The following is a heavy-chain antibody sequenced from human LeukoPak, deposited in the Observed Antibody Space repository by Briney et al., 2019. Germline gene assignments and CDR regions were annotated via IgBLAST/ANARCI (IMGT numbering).Heavy chain of an antibody. D-gene: IGHD5-12*01. CDR2: INPNSGGT. J-gene: IGHJ6*04. CDR3: ARGGGYDLSLYYYYGMDV. V-gene: IGHV1-2*04. Sequence: ASVTVSCKASGYTFTGYYMHWVRQAPGQGLEGMGWINPNSGGTNYAQKFQGWVTMTRDTSISTAYMELSRLRSDDTAVYYCARGGGYDLSLYYYYGMDVWGKGTTVTVSS. CDR1: GYTFTGYY.